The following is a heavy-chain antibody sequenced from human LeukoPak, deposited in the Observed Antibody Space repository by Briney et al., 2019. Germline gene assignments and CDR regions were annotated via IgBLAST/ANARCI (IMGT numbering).Heavy chain of an antibody. CDR3: AKDGGYSYGYEYYFDY. D-gene: IGHD5-18*01. V-gene: IGHV3-23*01. CDR2: ISGSGGST. Sequence: GGSLRLSCAGSGFTFSSYAMSWVRQAPGKGLEWVSAISGSGGSTYYADSVKGRFTISRDNSKNTLYLQMNSLRAEDTAVYYCAKDGGYSYGYEYYFDYWGQGTLVTVSS. CDR1: GFTFSSYA. J-gene: IGHJ4*02.